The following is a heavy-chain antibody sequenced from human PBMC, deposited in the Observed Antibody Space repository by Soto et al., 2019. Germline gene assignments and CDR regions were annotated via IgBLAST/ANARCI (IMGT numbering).Heavy chain of an antibody. J-gene: IGHJ5*02. D-gene: IGHD6-19*01. CDR2: IYYSGST. Sequence: QVQLQESGPGLVKPSETLSLTCTVSGGSISSYYWSWIRQPPGKGLEWIGYIYYSGSTNYNPALKVRVTISVDTSKNQFSLKLSAVTAADTAVYYCARVSRDSSGWYWFDPWGQGTLVTVSS. V-gene: IGHV4-59*01. CDR3: ARVSRDSSGWYWFDP. CDR1: GGSISSYY.